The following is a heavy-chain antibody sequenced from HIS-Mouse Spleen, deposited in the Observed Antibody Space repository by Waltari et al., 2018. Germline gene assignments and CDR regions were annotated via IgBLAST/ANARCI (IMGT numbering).Heavy chain of an antibody. CDR3: ARAAAGGGRYFDY. CDR2: ISYDGSNK. D-gene: IGHD6-13*01. J-gene: IGHJ4*02. CDR1: GFTFSSYA. Sequence: QVQLVESGGGVVQPGRSLRLSCAASGFTFSSYAMHWVRQAPGKGLEWVAVISYDGSNKYYADSVKGRFTISRDNSKNTLYLQMNSLRAEDTAVYYCARAAAGGGRYFDYWGQGTLVTVSS. V-gene: IGHV3-30*04.